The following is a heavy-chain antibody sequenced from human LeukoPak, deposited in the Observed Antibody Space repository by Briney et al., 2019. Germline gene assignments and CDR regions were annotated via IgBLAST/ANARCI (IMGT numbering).Heavy chain of an antibody. V-gene: IGHV3-33*01. Sequence: GGSLRLSCAASGFTFSSYGMHWVRQAPGKGLEWVAVILNDGSQEKYADSVKGRFTISRDNSKNTLFLQMNSLRAEDTAVYYCARDFFEDRSVGRDSSSPFDYWGQGTLVTVSS. J-gene: IGHJ4*02. D-gene: IGHD6-13*01. CDR3: ARDFFEDRSVGRDSSSPFDY. CDR2: ILNDGSQE. CDR1: GFTFSSYG.